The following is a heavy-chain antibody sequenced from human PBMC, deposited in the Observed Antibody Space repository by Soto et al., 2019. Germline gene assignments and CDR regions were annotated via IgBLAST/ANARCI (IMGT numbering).Heavy chain of an antibody. CDR1: GFTFSSYA. V-gene: IGHV3-23*01. J-gene: IGHJ4*02. CDR3: ANLPYYDFWSGHGPFDY. Sequence: ASGFTFSSYAMSWVRQAPGKGLEWVSAISGSGGSTYYADSVKGRFTISRGNSKNTLYLQMNSLRAEDTAVYYCANLPYYDFWSGHGPFDYWGQGTLVTVSS. CDR2: ISGSGGST. D-gene: IGHD3-3*01.